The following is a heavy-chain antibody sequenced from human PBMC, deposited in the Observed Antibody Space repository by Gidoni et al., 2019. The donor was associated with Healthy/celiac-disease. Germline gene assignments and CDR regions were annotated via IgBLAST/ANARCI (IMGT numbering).Heavy chain of an antibody. CDR2: ISGSGGST. V-gene: IGHV3-23*01. J-gene: IGHJ4*02. Sequence: EVQLLETGGGLGRPGGSLRTYCADCGLTVSSYAMSWFRQPPGKGLEWVSAISGSGGSTYYADSVKGRFTISRDNSKNTLYLQMNRLRAEDTAVYYCAKDRIPSPPWGSKFDYWGQGTLVTVSS. CDR3: AKDRIPSPPWGSKFDY. D-gene: IGHD3-16*01. CDR1: GLTVSSYA.